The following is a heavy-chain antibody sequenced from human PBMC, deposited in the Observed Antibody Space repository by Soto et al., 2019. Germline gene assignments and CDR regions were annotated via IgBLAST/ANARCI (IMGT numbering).Heavy chain of an antibody. CDR3: ARQNLLMWTNCSSTSCYSDAFDI. Sequence: GGSLRLSCAASGFTFRSYAMHWVRQAPGKGLEWVAVISYDGSNKYYADSVKGRFTISRDNSKNTLYLQMNSLSAEDTAVYYCARQNLLMWTNCSSTSCYSDAFDIWGQGTMVTVSS. V-gene: IGHV3-30-3*01. CDR2: ISYDGSNK. CDR1: GFTFRSYA. D-gene: IGHD2-2*01. J-gene: IGHJ3*02.